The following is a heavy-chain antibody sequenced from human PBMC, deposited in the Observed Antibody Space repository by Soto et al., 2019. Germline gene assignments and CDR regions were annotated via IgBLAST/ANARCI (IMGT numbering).Heavy chain of an antibody. D-gene: IGHD3-16*01. V-gene: IGHV3-53*01. Sequence: EVQLVESGGGLIQPGGSLRLSCAASGFTVSDKFMNWARRAPGKGLEWVSVIYSDGRTYYADYVKGRFTISRDNSKNTLYLQMNSLRAEDTAMYYCARDVTRTGTRYFDLWGRGTLVTVSS. CDR2: IYSDGRT. J-gene: IGHJ2*01. CDR3: ARDVTRTGTRYFDL. CDR1: GFTVSDKF.